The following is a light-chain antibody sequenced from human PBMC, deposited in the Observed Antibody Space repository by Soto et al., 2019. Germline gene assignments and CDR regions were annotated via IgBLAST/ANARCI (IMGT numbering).Light chain of an antibody. J-gene: IGLJ1*01. V-gene: IGLV2-8*01. CDR2: EVS. Sequence: LTQPPSASGSPGQSVTISCTGTSSDVGGYNYVSWYQQHPGKAPKLMIYEVSKRPSGVPDRFSGSKSGNTASLTVSGLQAEDEADYYCSSYAGSNNFRYVFGTGTKVTVL. CDR3: SSYAGSNNFRYV. CDR1: SSDVGGYNY.